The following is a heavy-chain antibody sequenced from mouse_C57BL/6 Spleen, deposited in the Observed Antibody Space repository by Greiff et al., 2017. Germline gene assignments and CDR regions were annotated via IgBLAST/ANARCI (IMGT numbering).Heavy chain of an antibody. J-gene: IGHJ2*01. D-gene: IGHD2-1*01. V-gene: IGHV14-2*01. CDR1: GFNIKDYY. CDR3: ASEDYGNVDD. CDR2: IDPEDGGT. Sequence: EVKLQESGAELVKPGASVKLSCTASGFNIKDYYMHWVKQRTEQGLEWIGRIDPEDGGTKYAPKFQGKATITADTSSNTAYLQLSSLTSEDTAVYYCASEDYGNVDDWGQGTTLTVSS.